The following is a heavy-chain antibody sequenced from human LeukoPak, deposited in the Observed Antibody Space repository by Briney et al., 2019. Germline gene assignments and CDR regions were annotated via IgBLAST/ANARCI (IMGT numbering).Heavy chain of an antibody. CDR1: GDSISGHY. J-gene: IGHJ4*02. CDR2: FYYSGST. Sequence: SETLSLTCTVSGDSISGHYWSWIRQPPGTGLEWIGYFYYSGSTDYNPSLKSRVTISVDMSKNQFSLKLSSVTAADTAVYYCARTYHYGSGSYFLFDFWGQGTLVTVSS. CDR3: ARTYHYGSGSYFLFDF. V-gene: IGHV4-59*11. D-gene: IGHD3-10*01.